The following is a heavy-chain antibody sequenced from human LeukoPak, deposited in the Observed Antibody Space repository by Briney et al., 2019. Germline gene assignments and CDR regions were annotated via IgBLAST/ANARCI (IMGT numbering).Heavy chain of an antibody. Sequence: ASVKVSCKASGGTFSSYAISWVRQAPGQGLEWMGGIIPIFGTADYAQKFQGRVTITADESTSTAYMELSSLRSEDTAVYYCARIDDEYQLNYWGQGTLVTVSS. CDR1: GGTFSSYA. CDR2: IIPIFGTA. CDR3: ARIDDEYQLNY. V-gene: IGHV1-69*13. D-gene: IGHD2-2*01. J-gene: IGHJ4*02.